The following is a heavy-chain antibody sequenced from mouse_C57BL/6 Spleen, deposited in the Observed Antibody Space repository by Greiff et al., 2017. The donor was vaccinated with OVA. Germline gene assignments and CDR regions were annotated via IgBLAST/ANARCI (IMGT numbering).Heavy chain of an antibody. D-gene: IGHD3-3*01. CDR1: GYTFTSYW. CDR2: IHPNSGST. CDR3: AREGGTEYFDV. Sequence: QVQLQQPGAELVKPGASVKLSCKASGYTFTSYWMHWVKQRPGQGLEWIGMIHPNSGSTNYNEKFKSKATLTVDKSSSTAYMQLSSLTSEDSAVYYCAREGGTEYFDVGGTGTTVTVSS. V-gene: IGHV1-64*01. J-gene: IGHJ1*03.